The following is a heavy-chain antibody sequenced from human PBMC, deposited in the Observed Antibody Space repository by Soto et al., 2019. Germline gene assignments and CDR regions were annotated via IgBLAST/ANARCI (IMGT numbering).Heavy chain of an antibody. J-gene: IGHJ4*02. Sequence: ASVKVSCKASGYTFTSYGIHWVRQAPGQRLEWMGWINGGNGDTKYSQKFQGRVTISRDTSASTAYMELTSLGSEDTAVYHCARGYCSSTSCQYYFDFWGQGTLVTVSS. CDR1: GYTFTSYG. D-gene: IGHD2-2*01. CDR2: INGGNGDT. CDR3: ARGYCSSTSCQYYFDF. V-gene: IGHV1-3*01.